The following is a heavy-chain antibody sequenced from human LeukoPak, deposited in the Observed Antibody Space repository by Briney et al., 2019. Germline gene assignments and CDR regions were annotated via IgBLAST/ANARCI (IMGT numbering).Heavy chain of an antibody. Sequence: GGSLRLSCAASGFTIRDYVMSWVRQAPGKGLEWVSYIDPSGTTLCYADSVKGRFTVSRDNGKNSLSLQLRSLRAEDTAVYYCARAAYNWNWGQGTLVTVSS. V-gene: IGHV3-11*01. CDR1: GFTIRDYV. D-gene: IGHD1-20*01. CDR2: IDPSGTTL. CDR3: ARAAYNWN. J-gene: IGHJ4*02.